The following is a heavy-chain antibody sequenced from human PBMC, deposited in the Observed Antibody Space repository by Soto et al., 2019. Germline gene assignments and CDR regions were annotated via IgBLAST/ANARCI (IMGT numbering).Heavy chain of an antibody. J-gene: IGHJ4*02. Sequence: SVKVSCKASGGTFSSYAISWVRQAPGQGLEWMGGIIPIFGTANYAQKFQGRVTITADKSTSTAYMELSSLRSEDTAVYYCASVTFGGVVLAHWGQGTLVTVSS. CDR3: ASVTFGGVVLAH. D-gene: IGHD3-16*01. V-gene: IGHV1-69*06. CDR1: GGTFSSYA. CDR2: IIPIFGTA.